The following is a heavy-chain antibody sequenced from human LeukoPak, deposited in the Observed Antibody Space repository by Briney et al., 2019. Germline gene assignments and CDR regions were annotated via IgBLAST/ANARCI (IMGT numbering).Heavy chain of an antibody. CDR3: AKARTPYSGSYSPFDP. V-gene: IGHV3-21*04. CDR2: ISSSSSYI. J-gene: IGHJ5*02. D-gene: IGHD1-26*01. Sequence: PGGSLRLSCAASGFTFSSYSMNWVRQAPGKGLEWVSSISSSSSYIYYADSVKGRFTISRDNAKESLYLQMNSLRAEDTALYYCAKARTPYSGSYSPFDPWGQGTLVTVSS. CDR1: GFTFSSYS.